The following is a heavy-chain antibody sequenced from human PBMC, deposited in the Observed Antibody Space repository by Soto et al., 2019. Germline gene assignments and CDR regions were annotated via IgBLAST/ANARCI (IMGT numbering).Heavy chain of an antibody. J-gene: IGHJ4*02. CDR1: GYTFTSYG. CDR2: ISAYNGNT. CDR3: ARDLAVGMVDY. Sequence: QVQLVQSGAEVKKPGASVKVSCKASGYTFTSYGISWVRQAPGQGLEWMGWISAYNGNTNYAQKLQGRATMTTDTSTSTAYMERRSLRSAGTAVDYCARDLAVGMVDYWGQGTLVTVSS. V-gene: IGHV1-18*01.